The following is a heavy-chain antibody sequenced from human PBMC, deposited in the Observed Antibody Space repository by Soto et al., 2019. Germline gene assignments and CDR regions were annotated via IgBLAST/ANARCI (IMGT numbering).Heavy chain of an antibody. J-gene: IGHJ6*02. D-gene: IGHD6-13*01. CDR2: ISSSSSYI. V-gene: IGHV3-21*01. CDR1: GFTFSSYS. Sequence: GGSLRLSCAASGFTFSSYSMNWVRQAPGKGLEWVSSISSSSSYIYYADSVKGRFTISRDNAKNSLYLQMNSLRAEDTAVYYCARDLIEAAGDYYGMDVWGQGTTVTVSS. CDR3: ARDLIEAAGDYYGMDV.